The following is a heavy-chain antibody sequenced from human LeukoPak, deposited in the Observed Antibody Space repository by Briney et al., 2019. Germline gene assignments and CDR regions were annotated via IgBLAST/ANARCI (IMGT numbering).Heavy chain of an antibody. J-gene: IGHJ6*03. CDR3: ARDRGIVGTTGYMDD. CDR2: IGSTA. CDR1: GFTFSDYY. D-gene: IGHD1-26*01. Sequence: GGSLRLSCVASGFTFSDYYMSWIRQAPGKGLEWVSHIGSTAYYADSVKGRLTISRDNAKNSLYLQMNSLRAEDTAVYYCARDRGIVGTTGYMDDWGKGTTVTVSS. V-gene: IGHV3-11*04.